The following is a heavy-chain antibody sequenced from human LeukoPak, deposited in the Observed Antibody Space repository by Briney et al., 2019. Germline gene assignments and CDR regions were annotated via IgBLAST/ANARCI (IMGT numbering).Heavy chain of an antibody. CDR3: ARDSRGILSLAFDI. J-gene: IGHJ3*02. Sequence: GGSLRLSCAASGFTVSSDYMSWVRQAPGKGLEWVSVIYSGGSTYYADSVKGRFTISRDNSKNTLYLQMNSLRAEDTAVYYCARDSRGILSLAFDIWGQGTMVTVSS. D-gene: IGHD6-19*01. CDR1: GFTVSSDY. CDR2: IYSGGST. V-gene: IGHV3-53*01.